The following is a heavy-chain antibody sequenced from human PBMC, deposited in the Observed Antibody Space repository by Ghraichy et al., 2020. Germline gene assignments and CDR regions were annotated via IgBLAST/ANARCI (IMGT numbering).Heavy chain of an antibody. CDR3: ARDRLPSWGAFDI. CDR2: ISYDGSNK. V-gene: IGHV3-30-3*01. CDR1: GFTFSSYA. Sequence: GESLNISCAASGFTFSSYAMHWVRQAPGKGLEWVAVISYDGSNKYYADSVKGRFTISRDNSKNTLYLQMNSLRAEDTAVYYCARDRLPSWGAFDIWGQGTMVTVSS. D-gene: IGHD2-2*01. J-gene: IGHJ3*02.